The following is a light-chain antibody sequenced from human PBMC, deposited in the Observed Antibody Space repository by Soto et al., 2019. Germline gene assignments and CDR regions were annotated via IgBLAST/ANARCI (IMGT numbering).Light chain of an antibody. CDR1: STDVGGYNY. J-gene: IGLJ2*01. CDR2: DVR. CDR3: SSYADTERI. Sequence: QSALTQPRSVSGSPGQSVTISCTGSSTDVGGYNYVSWYQQHPGKAPKLIIYDVRKRPSGVPDRFSGSKSGNTASLTISGLQAEDEADYYCSSYADTERIFGGGTKLTVL. V-gene: IGLV2-11*01.